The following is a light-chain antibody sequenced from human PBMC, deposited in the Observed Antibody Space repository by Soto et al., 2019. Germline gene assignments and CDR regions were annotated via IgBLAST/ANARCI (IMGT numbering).Light chain of an antibody. J-gene: IGKJ1*01. CDR1: QSISSY. V-gene: IGKV1-39*01. Sequence: DIQMTQSPSSLSASVVDRVTITCRASQSISSYLNWYQQKPGKAPKLLIYAASSLQSGVPSRFSGSGSGTDFTLTISSLQPEDFATYYCQQSYSTPPWTFGQGTKV. CDR2: AAS. CDR3: QQSYSTPPWT.